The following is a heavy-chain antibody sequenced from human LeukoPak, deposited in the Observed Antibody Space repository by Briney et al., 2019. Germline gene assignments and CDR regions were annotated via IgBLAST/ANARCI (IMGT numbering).Heavy chain of an antibody. CDR1: GGSFSGYY. Sequence: SETLSLTCAVYGGSFSGYYWSWIRQPPGKGLEWIGSIYYSGSTYYNPSLKSRVTISVDTSKNQFSLKLSSVTAADTAVYYCARQMTTVTMRPGTFDYWGQGTLVTVSS. J-gene: IGHJ4*02. V-gene: IGHV4-34*01. CDR3: ARQMTTVTMRPGTFDY. CDR2: IYYSGST. D-gene: IGHD4-17*01.